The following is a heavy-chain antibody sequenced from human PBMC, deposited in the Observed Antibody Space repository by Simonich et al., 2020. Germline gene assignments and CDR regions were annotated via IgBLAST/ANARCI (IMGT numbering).Heavy chain of an antibody. CDR1: GYTFTGYY. V-gene: IGHV1-2*02. CDR2: INPNSGGT. CDR3: ARGPRWTGDDAFDI. D-gene: IGHD7-27*01. Sequence: QVQLVQSGAEVKKPGASVKVSCKASGYTFTGYYRHWVRQAPGQGLEWMGWINPNSGGTNYAQKVQGRVTMTRDTSNSTAYMELSRLRSDDTAVYYCARGPRWTGDDAFDIWGQGTMVTVSS. J-gene: IGHJ3*02.